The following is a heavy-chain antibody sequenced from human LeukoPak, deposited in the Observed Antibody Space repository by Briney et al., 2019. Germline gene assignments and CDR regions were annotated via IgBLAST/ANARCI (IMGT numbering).Heavy chain of an antibody. J-gene: IGHJ6*03. CDR2: IFHSGSA. CDR3: ARYSSSWNYQYYYLDV. D-gene: IGHD6-13*01. CDR1: GGSISSSNW. V-gene: IGHV4-4*02. Sequence: SGTLSLTCAVSGGSISSSNWCSWVRQPPGKGLEWIGQIFHSGSAIYNSSLKSRVTILVDKSKNQFSLKLSSVTAADTAVYYCARYSSSWNYQYYYLDVWGKGTTVTVSS.